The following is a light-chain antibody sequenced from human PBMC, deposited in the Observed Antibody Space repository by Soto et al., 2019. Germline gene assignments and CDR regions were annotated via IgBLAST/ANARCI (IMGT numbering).Light chain of an antibody. J-gene: IGKJ5*01. CDR2: GAS. CDR3: LQHNFYPPT. Sequence: DIKLTQSPSAMSASVGDRVTITCRASQGIHKYLAWFQQKPGKVPKRLIYGASSLPSGGPARFSGSGSGTEFTLTISSLEPEDFATYYCLQHNFYPPTFGQGTRLE. CDR1: QGIHKY. V-gene: IGKV1-17*03.